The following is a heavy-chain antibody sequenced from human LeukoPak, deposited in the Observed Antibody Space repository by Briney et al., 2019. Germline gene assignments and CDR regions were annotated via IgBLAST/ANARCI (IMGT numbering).Heavy chain of an antibody. CDR2: ISYDGSTK. J-gene: IGHJ4*02. CDR1: GFTFSSHA. Sequence: GGSLRLSCAASGFTFSSHAMHWVRQAPGKGLEWVSFISYDGSTKTYADSVKGRFTTSRDISLHLQMNSLRVEDTAMYYCVRNNNNDYWGQGTLVTVSS. CDR3: VRNNNNDY. D-gene: IGHD2/OR15-2a*01. V-gene: IGHV3-30*02.